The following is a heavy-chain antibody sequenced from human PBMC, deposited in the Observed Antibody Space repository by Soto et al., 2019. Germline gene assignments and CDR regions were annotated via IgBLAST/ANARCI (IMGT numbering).Heavy chain of an antibody. CDR3: ARALEPGIWDNWFDP. J-gene: IGHJ5*02. Sequence: PGGSLRLSCAASGFTVSSNYMSWVRQAPGKGLEWVSVIYSGGSTYYADSVKGRFTISRDNSKNTLYLQMNSLRAEDTAVYYCARALEPGIWDNWFDPWGQGTLVTVSS. CDR2: IYSGGST. V-gene: IGHV3-66*01. D-gene: IGHD1-1*01. CDR1: GFTVSSNY.